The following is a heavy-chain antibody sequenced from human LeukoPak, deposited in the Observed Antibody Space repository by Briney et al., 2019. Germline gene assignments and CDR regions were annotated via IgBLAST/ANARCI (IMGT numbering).Heavy chain of an antibody. J-gene: IGHJ6*02. CDR2: ISYDGGNI. V-gene: IGHV3-30-3*01. Sequence: GRSLRLSCAASGFTFSSYAMHWVRQAPGKGLEWVAVISYDGGNIYYADSVKGRFTISRDNSKNTLYLQMNSLRAEDTAVYYCARGLDGYYYYGMDVWGQGTTVTVSS. D-gene: IGHD3-16*01. CDR3: ARGLDGYYYYGMDV. CDR1: GFTFSSYA.